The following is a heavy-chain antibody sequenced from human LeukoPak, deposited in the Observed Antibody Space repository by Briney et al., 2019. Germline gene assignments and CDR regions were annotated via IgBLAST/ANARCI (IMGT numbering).Heavy chain of an antibody. CDR3: ARIGSVAGTDY. V-gene: IGHV1-46*01. CDR1: GYTFTSYY. D-gene: IGHD6-19*01. J-gene: IGHJ4*02. Sequence: ASVKVSCKASGYTFTSYYMHWVRQAPGQGLEWMGIINPSGGSTSYAQKFQGRVTMTRNTSISTAYMELSSLRSEDTAVYYCARIGSVAGTDYWGQGTLVTVSS. CDR2: INPSGGST.